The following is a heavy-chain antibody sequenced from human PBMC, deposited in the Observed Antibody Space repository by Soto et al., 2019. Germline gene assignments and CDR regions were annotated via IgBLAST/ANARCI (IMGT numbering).Heavy chain of an antibody. CDR3: TTDCLGSCPNLDV. Sequence: GGSLRLSCAPSGFAFTNAWMSWVRQAPGTGLEWVGRIKSRSDGGTTDYAAPVNGRFTISRDDPKNTLYLQMSSLKTEDTAVYYCTTDCLGSCPNLDVWGQGTTVTVSS. CDR1: GFAFTNAW. J-gene: IGHJ6*02. CDR2: IKSRSDGGTT. D-gene: IGHD2-8*01. V-gene: IGHV3-15*01.